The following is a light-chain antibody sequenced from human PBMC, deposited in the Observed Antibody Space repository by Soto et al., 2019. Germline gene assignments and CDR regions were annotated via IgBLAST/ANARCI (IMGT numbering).Light chain of an antibody. CDR1: QSVLFRSSNTNY. CDR2: WAS. CDR3: QQYYASWT. Sequence: DIVMTQSPDSLAVSLGERATINCKSSQSVLFRSSNTNYLAWYQQKPGQPPKLLISWASTRESGVPDRFSGSGSGTDFSLTISSLQAEDVAVYYCQQYYASWTFGQGTKVDIK. V-gene: IGKV4-1*01. J-gene: IGKJ1*01.